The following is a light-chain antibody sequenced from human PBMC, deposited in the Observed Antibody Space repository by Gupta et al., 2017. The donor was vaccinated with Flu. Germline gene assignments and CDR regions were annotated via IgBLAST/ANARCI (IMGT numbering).Light chain of an antibody. Sequence: RGTISSAGTGSNMGGNKVDWYQHLPGTAPRLLISSDNRRPSGVPDRFSGSKSGTSASLAIGGLHSEDEADYYCAAWDDSLRGYVFGSGTKVTVL. CDR2: SDN. V-gene: IGLV1-44*01. CDR1: GSNMGGNK. J-gene: IGLJ1*01. CDR3: AAWDDSLRGYV.